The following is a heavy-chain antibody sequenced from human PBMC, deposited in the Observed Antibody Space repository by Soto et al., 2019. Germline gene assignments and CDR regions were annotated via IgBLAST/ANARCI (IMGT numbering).Heavy chain of an antibody. CDR3: ARDRTAAEAFDI. CDR2: IYFSGSA. CDR1: GGSISSGGYY. D-gene: IGHD6-13*01. V-gene: IGHV4-31*03. J-gene: IGHJ3*02. Sequence: SETLSITCTVSGGSISSGGYYWSWIRQRPGKGLEWIGYIYFSGSAYYTPSLKSRVTISVDTSKNQFFLKLSSVTAADTAVYYCARDRTAAEAFDIWGQGTMVTV.